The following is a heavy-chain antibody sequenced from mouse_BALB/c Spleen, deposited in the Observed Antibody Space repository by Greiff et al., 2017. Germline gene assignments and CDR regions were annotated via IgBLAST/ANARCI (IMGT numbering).Heavy chain of an antibody. J-gene: IGHJ2*01. V-gene: IGHV5-4*02. CDR2: ISDGGSYT. D-gene: IGHD2-1*01. CDR3: ARDGGYYGNYFDY. Sequence: EVKVVESGGGLVKPGGSLKLSCAASGFTFSDYYMYWVRQTPEKRLEWVATISDGGSYTYYPDSVKGRFTISRDNAKNNLYLQMSSLKSEDTAMYYCARDGGYYGNYFDYWGQGTTLTVSS. CDR1: GFTFSDYY.